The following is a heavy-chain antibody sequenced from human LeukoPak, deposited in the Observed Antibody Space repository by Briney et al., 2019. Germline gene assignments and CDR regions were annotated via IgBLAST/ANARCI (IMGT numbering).Heavy chain of an antibody. Sequence: GGSLRLSRATSGFTFSSYSMSWVRQAPGKGLEWVSYISSSGSTIYYAASVKGRFIISRDNARKSVSLQMNSLRDEDTAVYYCARTTVFDYWGQGTLVTVSS. J-gene: IGHJ4*02. CDR3: ARTTVFDY. CDR2: ISSSGSTI. V-gene: IGHV3-48*02. D-gene: IGHD1-14*01. CDR1: GFTFSSYS.